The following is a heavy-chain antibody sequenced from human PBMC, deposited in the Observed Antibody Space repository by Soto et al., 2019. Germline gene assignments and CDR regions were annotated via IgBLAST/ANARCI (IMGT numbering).Heavy chain of an antibody. CDR3: ARGRRIQLWPLDY. V-gene: IGHV3-30-3*01. J-gene: IGHJ4*02. Sequence: GGSLRLSCAASGFTFSNYAMHWVRRAPGKGLELVAIISYDESKKYYADSVKGRFTISRDNSKNTLYLQMNSLRAEDTAVYYCARGRRIQLWPLDYWGQGTLVTVSS. D-gene: IGHD5-18*01. CDR1: GFTFSNYA. CDR2: ISYDESKK.